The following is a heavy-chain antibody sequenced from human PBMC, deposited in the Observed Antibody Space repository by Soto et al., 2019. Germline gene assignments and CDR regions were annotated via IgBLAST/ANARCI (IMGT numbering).Heavy chain of an antibody. J-gene: IGHJ5*02. CDR3: ANYYYDSSGYPNWFDP. Sequence: GGSLRLSCAASGFTFSSYAMSWVRQAPGKGLEWVSAISGSGGSTYYADSVKGRSTISRDNSKNTLYLQMNSLRAEDTAVYYCANYYYDSSGYPNWFDPWGQGTLVTVSS. D-gene: IGHD3-22*01. CDR2: ISGSGGST. V-gene: IGHV3-23*01. CDR1: GFTFSSYA.